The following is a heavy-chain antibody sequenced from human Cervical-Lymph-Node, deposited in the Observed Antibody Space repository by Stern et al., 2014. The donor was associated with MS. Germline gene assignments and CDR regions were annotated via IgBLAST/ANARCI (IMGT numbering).Heavy chain of an antibody. CDR2: ISYDGSNK. CDR3: ARDKYYYDSSGYYSL. CDR1: GFTFSSYA. V-gene: IGHV3-30-3*01. J-gene: IGHJ4*02. D-gene: IGHD3-22*01. Sequence: MQLVESGGGVVQPGRSLRLSCAASGFTFSSYAMHWVRQAPGKGLEWVAVISYDGSNKYYADSVKGRFTISRDKSKNMLYLQMNSLRAEDTAVYYCARDKYYYDSSGYYSLWGQGTLVTVSS.